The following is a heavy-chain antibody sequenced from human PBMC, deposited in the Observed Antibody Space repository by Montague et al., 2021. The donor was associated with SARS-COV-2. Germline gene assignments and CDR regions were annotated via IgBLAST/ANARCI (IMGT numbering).Heavy chain of an antibody. V-gene: IGHV4-59*01. CDR1: GGSITSYY. CDR2: IYYSGST. J-gene: IGHJ6*02. CDR3: ARLRRITIFGVGLSYYYGMDV. Sequence: SETLSLTCTVSGGSITSYYWSWIRQPPGKGLEWIGYIYYSGSTNYNPSLKSRVTISVDTSKNQFSLKLSSVTAADTAVYYCARLRRITIFGVGLSYYYGMDVWGQGTTVTVSS. D-gene: IGHD3-3*01.